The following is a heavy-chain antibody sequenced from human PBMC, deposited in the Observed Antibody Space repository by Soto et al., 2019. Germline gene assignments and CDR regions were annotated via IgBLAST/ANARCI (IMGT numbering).Heavy chain of an antibody. CDR3: TKQASSGTYYRPFHY. J-gene: IGHJ4*02. D-gene: IGHD1-26*01. Sequence: ASVKVSCKASGYTFTGYYMHWVRQAPGQGLEWMGWINPNSGGTNYAQKFQGWVTMTRDTSISTAYMELSRLRSDDTAVYYCTKQASSGTYYRPFHYWGQGTLVTVSS. V-gene: IGHV1-2*04. CDR2: INPNSGGT. CDR1: GYTFTGYY.